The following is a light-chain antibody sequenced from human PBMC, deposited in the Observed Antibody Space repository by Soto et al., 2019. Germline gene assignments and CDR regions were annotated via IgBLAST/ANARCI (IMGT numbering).Light chain of an antibody. J-gene: IGLJ1*01. CDR2: DVS. CDR3: SSYTSSRTLYV. CDR1: SSDVGGYNY. Sequence: QSVLTQPASVSGSPGQSITISCTGTSSDVGGYNYVSWYQQHPGKAPKLMIYDVSKRPSGVSNCFSGSKSGNTASLTISGLQAADAADSYCSSYTSSRTLYVFGTGTNVTVL. V-gene: IGLV2-14*01.